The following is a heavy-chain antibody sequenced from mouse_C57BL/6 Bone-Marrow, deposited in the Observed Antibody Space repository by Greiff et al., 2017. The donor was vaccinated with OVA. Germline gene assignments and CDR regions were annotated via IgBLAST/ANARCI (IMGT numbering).Heavy chain of an antibody. CDR1: GYAFSSSW. CDR2: IYPGDGDT. Sequence: VQLQQPGPELVKPGASVKISCKASGYAFSSSWMNWVKQRPGKGLEWIGRIYPGDGDTNYNGKFKGKATLTADKSSSTAYTQLSSLTSEDSAVFFCGRLLYYDYVEEAYWGQGTLVTVSA. J-gene: IGHJ3*01. CDR3: GRLLYYDYVEEAY. V-gene: IGHV1-82*01. D-gene: IGHD2-4*01.